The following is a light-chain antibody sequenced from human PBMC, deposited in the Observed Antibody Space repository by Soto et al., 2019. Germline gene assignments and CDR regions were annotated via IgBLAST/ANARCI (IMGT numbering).Light chain of an antibody. J-gene: IGLJ1*01. Sequence: QSLPTQLPSASGTPGQRVTISFSGGISNIGNNPVYWHQHLPGTAPKLLGYRYNQRPSGVPDRVSDSKSGTSAFLAISELRSEDEADYYCAAWDDRLSAYVFGTGTKV. CDR2: RYN. V-gene: IGLV1-47*01. CDR1: ISNIGNNP. CDR3: AAWDDRLSAYV.